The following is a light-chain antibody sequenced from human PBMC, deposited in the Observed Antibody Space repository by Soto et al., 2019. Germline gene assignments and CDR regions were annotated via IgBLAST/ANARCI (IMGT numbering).Light chain of an antibody. Sequence: DIQMTQSPSSLSASVGDRVTITCRASQNINRYLNWYQQRLGKAPKLLIYAASTLQSGVPSRFSGSGSGTDFTLTISSLQPEDFGTYHCQQSYRSWTFGQGTKVEMK. V-gene: IGKV1-39*01. CDR3: QQSYRSWT. CDR2: AAS. CDR1: QNINRY. J-gene: IGKJ1*01.